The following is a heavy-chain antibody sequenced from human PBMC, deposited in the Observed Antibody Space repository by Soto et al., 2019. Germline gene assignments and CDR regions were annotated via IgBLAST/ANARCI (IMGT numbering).Heavy chain of an antibody. D-gene: IGHD1-7*01. CDR3: ASVTWNFVNSRDY. CDR2: TYYRSTWYY. Sequence: SQTLSLTCAISGDSVSSNSASWIWIRQSPSRGLEWLGRTYYRSTWYYNYAESVKSRITINPDTSKNQFSLQLNSVTPEDTAVYYCASVTWNFVNSRDYWGQGMLVT. CDR1: GDSVSSNSAS. J-gene: IGHJ4*02. V-gene: IGHV6-1*01.